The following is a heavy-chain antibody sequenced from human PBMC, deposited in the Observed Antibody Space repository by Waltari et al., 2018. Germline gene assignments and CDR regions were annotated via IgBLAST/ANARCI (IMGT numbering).Heavy chain of an antibody. Sequence: QVQLVESGGGVVKPGRSLRLSCAASGFTFSSYAMHWVRQAPGKGLEWVAVISYDGSNKYYADSVKGRFTISRDNSKNTLYLQMNSLRAEDTAVYYCASPDVDTAMSNFDYWGQGTLVTVSS. CDR3: ASPDVDTAMSNFDY. V-gene: IGHV3-30*01. D-gene: IGHD5-18*01. J-gene: IGHJ4*02. CDR1: GFTFSSYA. CDR2: ISYDGSNK.